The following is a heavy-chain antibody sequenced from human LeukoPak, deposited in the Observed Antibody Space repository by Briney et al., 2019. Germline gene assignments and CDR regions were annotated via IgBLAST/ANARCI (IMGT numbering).Heavy chain of an antibody. CDR1: GFTVSSNY. D-gene: IGHD3-16*01. CDR2: IYSGGST. Sequence: PGGSLRLSCAASGFTVSSNYMSWVRQAPGKGLEWVSVIYSGGSTYYADSVKGRFTISRDNSKNTLYLQMNSLRPEDTAVYYCAKSPTRWGAEGSFDIWGQGTMVTVSS. J-gene: IGHJ3*02. CDR3: AKSPTRWGAEGSFDI. V-gene: IGHV3-53*05.